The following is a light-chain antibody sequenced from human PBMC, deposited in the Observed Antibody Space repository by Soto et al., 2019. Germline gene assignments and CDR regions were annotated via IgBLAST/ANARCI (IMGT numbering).Light chain of an antibody. CDR1: RSVSSDY. CDR2: GAS. CDR3: QQYNNWGVT. J-gene: IGKJ5*01. Sequence: EIVLTQSPGTLSLSPGERPTLSCRASRSVSSDYLAWYQQKPGQAPRLLIHGASNRATGIPDRFSGRGSGTDFTLTISRLEPEDFAVYYCQQYNNWGVTFGQGTRLEIK. V-gene: IGKV3-20*01.